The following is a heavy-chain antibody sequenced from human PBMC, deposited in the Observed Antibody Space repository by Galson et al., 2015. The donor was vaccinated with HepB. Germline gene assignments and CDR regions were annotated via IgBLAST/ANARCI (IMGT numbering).Heavy chain of an antibody. CDR1: GYTFTSYA. J-gene: IGHJ5*02. CDR2: IIPILGIA. Sequence: SVKVSCKASGYTFTSYAMNWVRQAPGQGLEWMGWIIPILGIANYAQKFQGRVTITADKSTSTAYMELSSLRSEDTAVYYCAREYIVGNWFDPWGQGTLVTVSS. CDR3: AREYIVGNWFDP. D-gene: IGHD1-26*01. V-gene: IGHV1-69*10.